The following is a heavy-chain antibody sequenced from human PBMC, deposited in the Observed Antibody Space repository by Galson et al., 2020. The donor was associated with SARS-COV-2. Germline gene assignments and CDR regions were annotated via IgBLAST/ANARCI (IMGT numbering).Heavy chain of an antibody. J-gene: IGHJ3*02. V-gene: IGHV3-33*01. Sequence: GGSLRLSCAASGFTFSSYGMHWVRQAPGKGLEWVAVIWYDGSNKYYADSVKGRFTISRDNSKNTLYLQMNSLRAEDTAVYYCARDYYDSSGYTVDAIDIWGQGTMVTVSS. CDR3: ARDYYDSSGYTVDAIDI. CDR1: GFTFSSYG. D-gene: IGHD3-22*01. CDR2: IWYDGSNK.